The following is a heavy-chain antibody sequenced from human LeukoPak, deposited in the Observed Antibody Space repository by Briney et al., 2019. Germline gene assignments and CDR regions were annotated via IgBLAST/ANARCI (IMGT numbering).Heavy chain of an antibody. V-gene: IGHV4-59*01. J-gene: IGHJ4*02. D-gene: IGHD6-6*01. CDR1: GGSISSYY. CDR2: IYYSGST. Sequence: MASETLSLTCTVSGGSISSYYWSWIRQPPGKGLEWIGYIYYSGSTNYNPSLNSRVTILVDTSKNQFSLKLNSVTAADTAVYYCARSYSSSSVYFDYWGQGTLVTVSS. CDR3: ARSYSSSSVYFDY.